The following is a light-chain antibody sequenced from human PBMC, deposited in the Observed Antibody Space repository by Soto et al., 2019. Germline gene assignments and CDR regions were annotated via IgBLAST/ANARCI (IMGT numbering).Light chain of an antibody. CDR1: LGIRSD. CDR2: AAS. Sequence: AIQMTQSPSSLSASVGDRVTITFRASLGIRSDLVWYQQKPGKAPKVLIYAASTLQGGVPSRFSGSGSGTDFTLTISSLQPEDFAIYYCQQDYDYPWTFGQGTKVHIK. V-gene: IGKV1-6*01. CDR3: QQDYDYPWT. J-gene: IGKJ1*01.